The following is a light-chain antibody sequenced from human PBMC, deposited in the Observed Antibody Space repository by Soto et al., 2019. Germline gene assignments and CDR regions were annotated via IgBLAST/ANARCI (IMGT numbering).Light chain of an antibody. Sequence: QSALTQPPSASWSPGQSVTISCTGTSSDVGAYNYVSWYQHHPGKGPKLIIYEVNKRPSGVPDRFSGSKSANTASLTVSGLQTDDEADYYCSSYAGSSNYVFGTGTKLTVL. CDR3: SSYAGSSNYV. CDR1: SSDVGAYNY. J-gene: IGLJ1*01. V-gene: IGLV2-8*01. CDR2: EVN.